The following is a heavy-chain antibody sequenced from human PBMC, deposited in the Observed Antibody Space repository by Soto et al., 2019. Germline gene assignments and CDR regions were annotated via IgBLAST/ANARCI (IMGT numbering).Heavy chain of an antibody. D-gene: IGHD3-22*01. Sequence: EVQLVESGGGLVQPGGSLRLSCAASGFTFSSYEMNWVRQAPGKGLEWVSYISSSGSTIYYADSVKGRFTISRDNAKNSRYLQMNSLRAEDTAVYYCARVSYYYDSSGYYYPQCGMDVWGQGTTVTVSS. V-gene: IGHV3-48*03. CDR3: ARVSYYYDSSGYYYPQCGMDV. CDR1: GFTFSSYE. J-gene: IGHJ6*02. CDR2: ISSSGSTI.